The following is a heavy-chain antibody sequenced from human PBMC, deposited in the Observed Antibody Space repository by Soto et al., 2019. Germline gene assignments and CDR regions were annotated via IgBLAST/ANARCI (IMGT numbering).Heavy chain of an antibody. V-gene: IGHV1-69*13. J-gene: IGHJ4*02. CDR3: ARGSRLGIAAAGTLDY. CDR2: IIPIFGTA. CDR1: GGTFSSYA. Sequence: EASVKVSCKASGGTFSSYAISWVRQAPGQGLEWMGGIIPIFGTASYAQKFQGRVTITADESTSTAYMELSSLRSEDTAVYYCARGSRLGIAAAGTLDYWGQGTLVTVSS. D-gene: IGHD6-13*01.